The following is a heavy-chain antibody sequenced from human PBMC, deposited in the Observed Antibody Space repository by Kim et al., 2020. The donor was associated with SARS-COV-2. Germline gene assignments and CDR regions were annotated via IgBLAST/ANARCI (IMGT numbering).Heavy chain of an antibody. CDR1: GFTFSSYG. V-gene: IGHV3-30*18. Sequence: GGSLRLSCAASGFTFSSYGMHWVRQAPGKGLEWVAVISYDGSNKYYADSVKGRFTISRDNSKNTLYLQMNSLRAEDTAVYYCAKGDFRWGFFSTYYFDYWGQGTLVTVSS. D-gene: IGHD2-21*01. J-gene: IGHJ4*02. CDR2: ISYDGSNK. CDR3: AKGDFRWGFFSTYYFDY.